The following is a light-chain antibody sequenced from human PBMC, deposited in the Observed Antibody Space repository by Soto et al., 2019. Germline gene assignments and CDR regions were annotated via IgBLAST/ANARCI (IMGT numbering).Light chain of an antibody. CDR1: QSISSW. CDR3: QQYGSYRT. CDR2: KAA. J-gene: IGKJ1*01. Sequence: DLQMTQSPSTLSASVGDRVTITCRASQSISSWLAWYQQRPGRAPKLLIYKAATLQSGVPSRFSGSGSGTEFTLTISSLQPDDFATYYCQQYGSYRTFGQGTKVEIK. V-gene: IGKV1-5*03.